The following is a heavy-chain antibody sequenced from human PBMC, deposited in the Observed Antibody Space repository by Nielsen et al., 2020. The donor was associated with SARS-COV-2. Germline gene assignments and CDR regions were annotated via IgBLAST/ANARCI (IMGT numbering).Heavy chain of an antibody. D-gene: IGHD3-9*01. V-gene: IGHV5-51*01. CDR2: IYPADSVT. CDR3: ARRYYFDTLLDP. Sequence: GESLKISCKASGYNFVSYWIGWVRQQPGKGLEWMGIIYPADSVTIYSPSFQGQVTISVDQSISTAYLQWSSLEASDTAIYYCARRYYFDTLLDPWGQGALVTVSS. J-gene: IGHJ5*02. CDR1: GYNFVSYW.